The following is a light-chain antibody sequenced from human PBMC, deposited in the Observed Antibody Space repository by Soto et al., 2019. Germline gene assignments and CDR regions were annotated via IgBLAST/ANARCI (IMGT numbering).Light chain of an antibody. Sequence: IVLTQSPATLSLSPGERATLSCRASQSFVNMYLAWYQQKPGQAPRLLRYGASRRPTGIPDRFSGSGSGTEFTLTISRLEPEDFEVYYCQQFGSSPRTFGQGTKVDIK. V-gene: IGKV3-20*01. CDR3: QQFGSSPRT. CDR2: GAS. J-gene: IGKJ1*01. CDR1: QSFVNMY.